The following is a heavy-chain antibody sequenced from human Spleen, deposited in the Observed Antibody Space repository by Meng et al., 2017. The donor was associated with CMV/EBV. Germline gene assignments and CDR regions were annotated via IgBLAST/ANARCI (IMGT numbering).Heavy chain of an antibody. CDR3: ARDLLYGEGWFDP. CDR1: GFTFSSYT. D-gene: IGHD4-17*01. Sequence: GESLKISCAASGFTFSSYTMNWIRQAPGKGLEWVSYISSSGGTIYYADSVKGRFTISRDNAKNSLYLQMSSLRAEDTAVYYCARDLLYGEGWFDPWGQGNLVTVSS. J-gene: IGHJ5*02. CDR2: ISSSGGTI. V-gene: IGHV3-48*04.